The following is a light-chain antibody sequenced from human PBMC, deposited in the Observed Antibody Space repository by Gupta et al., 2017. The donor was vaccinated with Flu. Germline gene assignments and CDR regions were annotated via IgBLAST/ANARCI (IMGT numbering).Light chain of an antibody. CDR2: SDN. CDR1: SFNIGSNT. CDR3: STWDDSLNGGV. Sequence: GQRVIISCSGSSFNIGSNTVNCYQQLPGTAPKLLIYSDNQRPSAVPDRFSGSQSGTLASLAISGLQPEDEADYYCSTWDDSLNGGVFGGGT. V-gene: IGLV1-44*01. J-gene: IGLJ3*02.